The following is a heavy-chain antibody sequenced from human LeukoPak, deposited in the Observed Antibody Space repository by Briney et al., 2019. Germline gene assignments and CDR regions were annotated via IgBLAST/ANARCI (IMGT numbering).Heavy chain of an antibody. CDR1: GASISSNNW. CDR2: IYHSGRT. D-gene: IGHD6-19*01. CDR3: AGPDRHSTGWRTDY. V-gene: IGHV4-4*02. J-gene: IGHJ4*02. Sequence: PSETLSLTCAVSGASISSNNWWSWVRPSPGKGLEWIGEIYHSGRTNYNPSLKSRVTISEDKSKNQFSLNLSSVTAADTAVYYCAGPDRHSTGWRTDYWGQGTLVTVSS.